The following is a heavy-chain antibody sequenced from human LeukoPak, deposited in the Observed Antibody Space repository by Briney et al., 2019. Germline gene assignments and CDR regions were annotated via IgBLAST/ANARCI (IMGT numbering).Heavy chain of an antibody. V-gene: IGHV3-48*04. Sequence: GGSLRLSCAASGFTFSSYSMDWVRQAPGKGPEWVAYIDNTSTTTYYADFVKGRFTISRDNAKNSLYLQMNSLRAEDTAMYYCARTVSYWGQGTLVTVSS. CDR1: GFTFSSYS. CDR2: IDNTSTTT. D-gene: IGHD4-17*01. CDR3: ARTVSY. J-gene: IGHJ4*02.